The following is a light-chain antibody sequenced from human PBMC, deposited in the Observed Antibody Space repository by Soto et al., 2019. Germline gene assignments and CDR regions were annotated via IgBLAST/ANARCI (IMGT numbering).Light chain of an antibody. CDR2: EDN. CDR1: TSSIGAGYD. Sequence: QSVLTQPPSVSGAPGQRVTISCTGSTSSIGAGYDVHWYQQVPGTSPKLLIYEDNSRPSGVPDRFSGSKSGTSASLAITGLQAEDEADYYCQSYDSTLSRYVFGAGTKVTVL. V-gene: IGLV1-40*01. J-gene: IGLJ1*01. CDR3: QSYDSTLSRYV.